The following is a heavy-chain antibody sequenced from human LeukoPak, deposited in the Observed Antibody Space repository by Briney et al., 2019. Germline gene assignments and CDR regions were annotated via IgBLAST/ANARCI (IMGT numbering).Heavy chain of an antibody. CDR2: ISNDGGKK. D-gene: IGHD4-11*01. CDR3: AKDRFYSNYRYFDY. CDR1: GFTFSTYG. Sequence: PGGSLRLSCAASGFTFSTYGMHWVRQAPGKGLEWVAVISNDGGKKYYADSVKGRFTISRDNSKDTLYLQMNSLRAEDTAVYYCAKDRFYSNYRYFDYWGQGTLVTVSS. V-gene: IGHV3-30*18. J-gene: IGHJ4*02.